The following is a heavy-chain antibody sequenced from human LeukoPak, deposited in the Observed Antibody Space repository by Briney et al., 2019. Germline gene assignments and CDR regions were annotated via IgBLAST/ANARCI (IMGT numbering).Heavy chain of an antibody. D-gene: IGHD2-21*02. J-gene: IGHJ3*02. CDR2: IRGSGGRT. Sequence: GGSLRLSCAASGFTFSSYAMSWVRQAPGKGLEWVAAIRGSGGRTYYEDSVKGRFTISRDNSKNTLYLQMNSLRAEDTAVYYCAKDLGGPYCGGDCNDAFDIWGQGTMVTVSS. CDR1: GFTFSSYA. V-gene: IGHV3-23*01. CDR3: AKDLGGPYCGGDCNDAFDI.